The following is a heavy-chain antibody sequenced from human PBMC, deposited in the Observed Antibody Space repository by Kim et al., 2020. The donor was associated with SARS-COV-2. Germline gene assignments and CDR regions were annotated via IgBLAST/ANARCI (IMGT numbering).Heavy chain of an antibody. CDR1: RFSFSNYT. D-gene: IGHD2-2*02. CDR2: TSYDGTSR. Sequence: GGSLRLSCAASRFSFSNYTMHWVRQAPGKGLEWVAVTSYDGTSRYYADSVKGRFTISRDNSKNTLYLRMNSLRTEDTAVYYCARGDGDMVMLPSATPFHYWGQGTLVTVSS. J-gene: IGHJ4*02. V-gene: IGHV3-30*04. CDR3: ARGDGDMVMLPSATPFHY.